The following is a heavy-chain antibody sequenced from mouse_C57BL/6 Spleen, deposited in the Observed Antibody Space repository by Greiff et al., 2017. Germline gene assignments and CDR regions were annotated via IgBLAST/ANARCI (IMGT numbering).Heavy chain of an antibody. D-gene: IGHD2-4*01. V-gene: IGHV5-9-1*02. CDR2: ISSGGDYI. CDR3: TRDRSYDYDEDYAMDY. CDR1: GFTFSSYA. Sequence: EVKLMESGEGLVKPGGSLKLSCAASGFTFSSYAMSWVRQTPEKRLEWVAYISSGGDYIYYADTVKGRFTISRDNARNTLYLQMSSLKSEDTAMYYCTRDRSYDYDEDYAMDYWGQGTSVTVSS. J-gene: IGHJ4*01.